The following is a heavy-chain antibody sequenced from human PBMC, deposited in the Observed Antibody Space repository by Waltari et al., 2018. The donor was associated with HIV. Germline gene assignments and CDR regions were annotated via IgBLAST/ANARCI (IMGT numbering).Heavy chain of an antibody. D-gene: IGHD4-17*01. CDR1: GYIFSGYD. CDR2: VNPNSVNT. J-gene: IGHJ4*02. Sequence: QVQLVQSGAEMRKPGASVRVSCQASGYIFSGYDLTRLRQVPRQGLEWMGWVNPNSVNTDYAQTFKGRVSMTTDTSTGTAYLDLTTLSSEDTAIYYCARGQLDGNYGRVYFDVWGRGTLLIVS. CDR3: ARGQLDGNYGRVYFDV. V-gene: IGHV1-8*01.